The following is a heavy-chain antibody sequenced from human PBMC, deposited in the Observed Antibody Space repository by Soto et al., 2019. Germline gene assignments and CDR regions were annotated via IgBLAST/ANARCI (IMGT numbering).Heavy chain of an antibody. CDR2: IIPIFGTA. CDR3: ARDMRYFSSTNPMDV. CDR1: GGTFSS. V-gene: IGHV1-69*13. D-gene: IGHD2-2*01. Sequence: GASVKVSCKASGGTFSSYWVRQAPGQGLEWMGGIIPIFGTANYAQKFQGRVTITADESTSTAYMELSSLRSEDTAVYYCARDMRYFSSTNPMDVWGQGTTVTVS. J-gene: IGHJ6*02.